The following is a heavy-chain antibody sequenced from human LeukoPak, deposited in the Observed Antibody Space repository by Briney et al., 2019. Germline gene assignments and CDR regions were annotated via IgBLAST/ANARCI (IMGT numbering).Heavy chain of an antibody. CDR3: TTDPPTRGGCSSYYYYYMDV. CDR2: IKSKTDGGTT. Sequence: GGSLRLSCAASGFTFSNAWMSWVRQAPGKGLEWVGRIKSKTDGGTTDYAAPVKGRFTISRDDSKNTLYLQMNSLKTEDTAVYYCTTDPPTRGGCSSYYYYYMDVWGKGTTVTVSS. D-gene: IGHD2-15*01. J-gene: IGHJ6*03. CDR1: GFTFSNAW. V-gene: IGHV3-15*01.